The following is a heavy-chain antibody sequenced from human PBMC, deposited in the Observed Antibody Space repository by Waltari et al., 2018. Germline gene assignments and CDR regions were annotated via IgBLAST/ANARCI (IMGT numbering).Heavy chain of an antibody. CDR2: MNPKSGNT. CDR1: GYTFTRYD. V-gene: IGHV1-8*01. D-gene: IGHD6-13*01. CDR3: ARGIASAGRPAGHYYYYMDV. J-gene: IGHJ6*03. Sequence: QVRLVRSGAEVKRPWASVKVSGKASGYTFTRYDINWVRQATGQGMEWMGWMNPKSGNTGYEKKFQGRITMTRNTSISTAHMELSGLTSEDTAVYYCARGIASAGRPAGHYYYYMDVWGKGTTVTVSS.